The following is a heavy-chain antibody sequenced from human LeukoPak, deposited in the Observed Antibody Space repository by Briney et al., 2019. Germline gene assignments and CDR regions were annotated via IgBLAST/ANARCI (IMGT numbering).Heavy chain of an antibody. D-gene: IGHD6-25*01. CDR1: GGSFSSYY. V-gene: IGHV4-59*01. CDR3: ARDTVGYSSGGVDY. J-gene: IGHJ4*02. CDR2: IYYSGST. Sequence: ETLSLTCAVYGGSFSSYYWSWIRQPPGKGLEWIGYIYYSGSTNYNPSLKSRVTISVDTSKNQFSLKLSSVTAADTAVYYCARDTVGYSSGGVDYWGQGTLVTVSS.